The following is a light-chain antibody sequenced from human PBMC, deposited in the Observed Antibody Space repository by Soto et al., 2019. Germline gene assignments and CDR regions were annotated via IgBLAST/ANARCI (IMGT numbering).Light chain of an antibody. CDR3: QQVKSYPRT. V-gene: IGKV1-9*01. CDR2: EES. Sequence: DIHLTQSPSSLSASVGDRVTITCRASQAITNNLAWYQQKPGNPPRLLIYEESTLHSGVPSRFSGRKVGTQFILTIDSLRPEDFATYYCQQVKSYPRTFGGGTKV. CDR1: QAITNN. J-gene: IGKJ4*01.